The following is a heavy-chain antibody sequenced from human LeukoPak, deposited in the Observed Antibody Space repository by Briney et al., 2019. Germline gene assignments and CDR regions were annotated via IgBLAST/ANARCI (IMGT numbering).Heavy chain of an antibody. CDR1: GFTFSSYA. CDR3: ASSPELLSPDY. J-gene: IGHJ4*02. V-gene: IGHV3-30-3*01. D-gene: IGHD3-10*01. Sequence: GGSLRLSCAASGFTFSSYAMHWVHQAPGKGLEWVAVISYDGSNKYYADSVKGRFTISRDNSKNTLYLQMNSLRAEDTAVYYCASSPELLSPDYWGQGTLVTVSS. CDR2: ISYDGSNK.